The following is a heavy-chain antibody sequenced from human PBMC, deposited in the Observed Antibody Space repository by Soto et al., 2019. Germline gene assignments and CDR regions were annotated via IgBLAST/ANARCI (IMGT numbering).Heavy chain of an antibody. J-gene: IGHJ3*01. V-gene: IGHV3-11*01. Sequence: GGSLRLSCAVSGFTLSDYDMNWIRQAPGKGPEWVSFISRSGDTIYYVDSVKGRFSISRDNAKNTLYLQVRSLRAEDTATYFCAKSRGSFEADAFDRWGQGTMVTVSS. CDR2: ISRSGDTI. CDR1: GFTLSDYD. D-gene: IGHD3-22*01. CDR3: AKSRGSFEADAFDR.